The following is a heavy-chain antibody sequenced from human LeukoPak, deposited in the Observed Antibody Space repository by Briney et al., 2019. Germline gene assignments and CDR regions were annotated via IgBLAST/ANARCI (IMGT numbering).Heavy chain of an antibody. CDR2: ISGGP. V-gene: IGHV3-23*01. Sequence: PGGSLRLSCAASGFTFSSYAMSWVRQAPGKGLEWVSTISGGPYYADSVKGRFTISRDNSKNTLYLQMNSLRAEDTAVYYCARDRYYAYYDFWSGYDYWGQGTLVTVSS. J-gene: IGHJ4*02. CDR3: ARDRYYAYYDFWSGYDY. CDR1: GFTFSSYA. D-gene: IGHD3-3*01.